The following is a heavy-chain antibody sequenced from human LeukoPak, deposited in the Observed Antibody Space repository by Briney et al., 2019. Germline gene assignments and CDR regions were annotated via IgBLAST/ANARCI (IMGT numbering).Heavy chain of an antibody. D-gene: IGHD1-14*01. CDR1: GFTVSRDY. CDR2: ISYDGSNK. Sequence: GGSLRLSCAASGFTVSRDYMSWVRQAPGKGLEWVAVISYDGSNKYYADSVKGRFTISRDNSKNTLYLQMNSLRAEDTAVYYCARGTVPQFIYWGQGTLVTVSS. CDR3: ARGTVPQFIY. J-gene: IGHJ4*02. V-gene: IGHV3-30-3*01.